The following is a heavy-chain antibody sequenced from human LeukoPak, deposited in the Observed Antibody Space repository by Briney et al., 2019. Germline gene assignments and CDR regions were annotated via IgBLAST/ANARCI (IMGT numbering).Heavy chain of an antibody. D-gene: IGHD1-1*01. CDR1: GFTFSSYS. J-gene: IGHJ6*02. Sequence: PGGSLRLSCAASGFTFSSYSMNWVRQAPGKGLEWVSHISSSGRLMQYADSVRGRFTITRDNAQNFMSLQMNNLKPEDTAVYYCARETNNGLDVWGRGTTVTVS. CDR2: ISSSGRLM. V-gene: IGHV3-21*04. CDR3: ARETNNGLDV.